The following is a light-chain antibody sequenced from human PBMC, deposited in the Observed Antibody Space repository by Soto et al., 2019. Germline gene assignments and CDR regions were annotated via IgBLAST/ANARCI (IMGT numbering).Light chain of an antibody. V-gene: IGKV3-15*01. CDR2: GPS. J-gene: IGKJ1*01. CDR3: QQYYRWPGT. CDR1: QSISSS. Sequence: EILMTQSPATLSVSPGERATLSCRASQSISSSLVWYQQKPGQAPRLLIYGPSTRATGIPARFSGSGSGTEFTLTISRLQSEDVAVYYCQQYYRWPGTFVQGTKVEIK.